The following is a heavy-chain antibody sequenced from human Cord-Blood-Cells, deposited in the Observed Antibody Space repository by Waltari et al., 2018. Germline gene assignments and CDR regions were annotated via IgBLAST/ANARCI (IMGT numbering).Heavy chain of an antibody. Sequence: EVQLVESGGGLVQPGGSLRLSCAASGFTFSSYAMSWVRQAPGKGLEWVSAISGSGGSTYSAGSWKGRFTISRDNSKNTLYLQMNSLRAEDTAVYYCAKLRRAAMDAFDIWGQGTMVTVSS. V-gene: IGHV3-23*04. CDR2: ISGSGGST. CDR3: AKLRRAAMDAFDI. CDR1: GFTFSSYA. J-gene: IGHJ3*02.